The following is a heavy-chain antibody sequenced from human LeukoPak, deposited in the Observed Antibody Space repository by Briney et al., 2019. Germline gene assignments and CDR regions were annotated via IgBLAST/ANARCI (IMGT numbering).Heavy chain of an antibody. J-gene: IGHJ4*02. CDR1: GFTFSSYA. CDR2: ISYDGSNK. Sequence: GRSLRLSCAASGFTFSSYAMHWVRQAPGKGLEWVAVISYDGSNKYYADSVKGRFTISGDNSKNTLYLQMNSLRAEDTAVYYCARDDPYGDYIDYWGQGTLVTVSS. CDR3: ARDDPYGDYIDY. D-gene: IGHD4-17*01. V-gene: IGHV3-30*04.